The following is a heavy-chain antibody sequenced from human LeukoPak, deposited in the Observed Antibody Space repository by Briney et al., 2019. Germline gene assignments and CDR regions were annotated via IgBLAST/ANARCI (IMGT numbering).Heavy chain of an antibody. CDR2: IRYDGSNK. Sequence: GGSLRLSCGASGFTFSNYGIHWVLQAPGNGLEWMAFIRYDGSNKYYADSVKGRFTISRDNSKNTLYLQMNSLRAEDTAVYYCAKNPRAVGYYYYYMDVWGKGTTVTISS. CDR1: GFTFSNYG. J-gene: IGHJ6*03. V-gene: IGHV3-30*02. CDR3: AKNPRAVGYYYYYMDV.